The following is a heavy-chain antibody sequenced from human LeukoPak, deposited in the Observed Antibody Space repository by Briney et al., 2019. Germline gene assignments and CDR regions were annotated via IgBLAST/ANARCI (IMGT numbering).Heavy chain of an antibody. CDR2: IYSGGST. Sequence: HPGRSLRLSCTASGFTFGDHAMSWVRQAPGKGLEWVSVIYSGGSTYYADSVKGRFTISRDNSKNTLYLQMNSLRAEDTAVYYCARANFDYWGQGTLVTVSS. J-gene: IGHJ4*02. CDR1: GFTFGDHA. V-gene: IGHV3-66*02. CDR3: ARANFDY.